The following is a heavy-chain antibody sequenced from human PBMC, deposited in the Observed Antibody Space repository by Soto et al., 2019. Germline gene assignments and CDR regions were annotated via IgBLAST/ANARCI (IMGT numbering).Heavy chain of an antibody. Sequence: GGSLRLSCAASGSIFTNYAMNWVRQAPGKGLEWVSVIGGRGNSAYYADSVQGRFTISRDNSKNTLSLQMSSLTADDTAIYYCVREGRGSFDFWGRGTMVTVSS. D-gene: IGHD5-12*01. CDR1: GSIFTNYA. V-gene: IGHV3-23*01. J-gene: IGHJ3*01. CDR2: IGGRGNSA. CDR3: VREGRGSFDF.